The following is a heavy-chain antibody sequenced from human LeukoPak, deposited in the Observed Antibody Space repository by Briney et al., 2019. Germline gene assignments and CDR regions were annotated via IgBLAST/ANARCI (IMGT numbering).Heavy chain of an antibody. CDR2: IRQDGGVK. CDR1: GFTFSSYW. V-gene: IGHV3-7*03. CDR3: ARTVVVVVGASGYFDY. Sequence: GGSLRLSCAASGFTFSSYWMTWVRQAPGKGREWVANIRQDGGVKYYMDSAKGRFTLSRDNAKSSLYLQMNSLRVEDTAMYFCARTVVVVVGASGYFDYWGQGTLVTVSS. D-gene: IGHD2-2*01. J-gene: IGHJ4*02.